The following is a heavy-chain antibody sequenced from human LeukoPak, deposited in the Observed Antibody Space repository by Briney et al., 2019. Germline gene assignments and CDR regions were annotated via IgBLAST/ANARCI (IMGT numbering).Heavy chain of an antibody. J-gene: IGHJ4*02. CDR2: VNHSGYT. Sequence: LETLSLTCGVSGTSFTSYYWSWIRQTPGKGLEWIGEVNHSGYTNMNPSLKSRVTISVDTSKNQFSLMMTSVTAADTAVYFCARMTTGHDYWGQGILVTVSS. CDR3: ARMTTGHDY. V-gene: IGHV4-34*01. D-gene: IGHD4-17*01. CDR1: GTSFTSYY.